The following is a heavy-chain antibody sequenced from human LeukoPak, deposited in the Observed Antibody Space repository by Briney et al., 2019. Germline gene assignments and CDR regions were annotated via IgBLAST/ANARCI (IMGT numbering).Heavy chain of an antibody. J-gene: IGHJ5*02. CDR2: IYYTGTT. CDR3: ARGLLWFGELSGNWFDP. CDR1: GNSIGTTYY. V-gene: IGHV4-38-2*02. D-gene: IGHD3-10*01. Sequence: PSETLSLTCSVSGNSIGTTYYWGGIRQPPGKGLEWIAAIYYTGTTYYKPSLKSRVTISVDTSKNQFSLKLSSLTAADTAVYYCARGLLWFGELSGNWFDPWGQGTLVTVSS.